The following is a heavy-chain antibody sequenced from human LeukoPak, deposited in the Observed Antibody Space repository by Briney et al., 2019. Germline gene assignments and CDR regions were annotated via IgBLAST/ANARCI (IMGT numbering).Heavy chain of an antibody. Sequence: GGSLRLSCAASGFTVSSNYMSWVRQAPGKGLEWVSAISGSGGSTYYADSVKGRFTISRDNSKNTLYLQMNSLRAEDTAVYYCAKVGKRYSSGWYDYWGQGTLVTVSS. CDR2: ISGSGGST. CDR1: GFTVSSNY. J-gene: IGHJ4*02. V-gene: IGHV3-23*01. D-gene: IGHD6-19*01. CDR3: AKVGKRYSSGWYDY.